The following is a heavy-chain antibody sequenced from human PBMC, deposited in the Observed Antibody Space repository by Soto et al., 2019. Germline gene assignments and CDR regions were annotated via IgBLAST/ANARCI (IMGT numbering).Heavy chain of an antibody. D-gene: IGHD1-26*01. J-gene: IGHJ1*01. Sequence: PGGSLRLSCAASGFTFTSYAMNWVRQAPGKGLEWVSAISGSASGTFYADSVKGRFTISRDNSRNAVFLQMNSLRAEDTAVYYCAKGDGTYSAEYFQHWGHGTLVTVSS. CDR1: GFTFTSYA. CDR3: AKGDGTYSAEYFQH. CDR2: ISGSASGT. V-gene: IGHV3-23*01.